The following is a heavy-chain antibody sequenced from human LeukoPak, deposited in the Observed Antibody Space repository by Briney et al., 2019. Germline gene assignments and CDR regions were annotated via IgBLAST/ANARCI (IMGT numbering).Heavy chain of an antibody. CDR1: GGSISSGGYS. CDR2: IYHSGST. J-gene: IGHJ5*02. D-gene: IGHD2-2*01. V-gene: IGHV4-30-2*05. Sequence: SQTLSLTCAVSGGSISSGGYSWSWIRQPPGKGLEWIGYIYHSGSTYYNPSLKSRVTISVNTSKNQFSLKLSSVTAADTAVYYCAGDYCSSTSCWFDPWGQGTLVTVSS. CDR3: AGDYCSSTSCWFDP.